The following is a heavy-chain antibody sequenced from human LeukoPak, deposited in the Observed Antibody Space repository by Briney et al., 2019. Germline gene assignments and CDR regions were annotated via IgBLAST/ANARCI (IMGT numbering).Heavy chain of an antibody. Sequence: GGSLRLSCAASGFTFSNYWMSRVRQAPGKGLEWVANIKHDGSEKYYADSVKGRFTISRDNAMNSLYMQMNSLRAEDTAVYYCARVSRWGLNHNPHYWGQGTLVTVSS. J-gene: IGHJ4*02. CDR1: GFTFSNYW. CDR3: ARVSRWGLNHNPHY. V-gene: IGHV3-7*03. D-gene: IGHD7-27*01. CDR2: IKHDGSEK.